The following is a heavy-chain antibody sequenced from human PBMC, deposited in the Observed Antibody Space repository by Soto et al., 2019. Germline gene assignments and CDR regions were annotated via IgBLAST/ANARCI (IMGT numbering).Heavy chain of an antibody. J-gene: IGHJ6*02. Sequence: ASVKVSCKASGGTFSSYAISWVRQAPGQGLEWMGGIIPIFGTANYAQKFQGRVTITADKSTSTAYMELSSLRSEDTAVYYCARDSSSSFYYYYYGMDVWGQGTTVTVS. CDR3: ARDSSSSFYYYYYGMDV. D-gene: IGHD6-13*01. CDR1: GGTFSSYA. CDR2: IIPIFGTA. V-gene: IGHV1-69*06.